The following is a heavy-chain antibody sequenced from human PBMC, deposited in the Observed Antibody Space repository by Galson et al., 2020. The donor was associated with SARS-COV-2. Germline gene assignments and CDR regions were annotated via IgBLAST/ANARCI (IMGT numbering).Heavy chain of an antibody. Sequence: GESLKLSCTASGFTFSNFWMHWVRQVPGKGLVWVSRINTAGSATSYTDSVKGRFTISRDNAKNTLYLQMNSLRAEDTAVYYCVREDYYDTTTPPFDFWGQGTLVTVSS. CDR3: VREDYYDTTTPPFDF. J-gene: IGHJ4*02. V-gene: IGHV3-74*01. CDR2: INTAGSAT. D-gene: IGHD3-22*01. CDR1: GFTFSNFW.